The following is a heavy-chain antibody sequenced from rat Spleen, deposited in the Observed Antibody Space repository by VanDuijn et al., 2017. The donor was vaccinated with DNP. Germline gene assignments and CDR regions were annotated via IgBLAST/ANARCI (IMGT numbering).Heavy chain of an antibody. D-gene: IGHD1-12*02. J-gene: IGHJ3*01. CDR2: IWSDGNT. CDR3: ARWDYDGWFAY. Sequence: QVQLKESGPGLVQPSQTLSLTCTVSGFSLTSNSVHWVRQPPGKGLEWVGAIWSDGNTDYNSTLKSRLSISRDTSKSQVFLKMNRLQTEDTAMYFCARWDYDGWFAYWGQGTLVTVSS. CDR1: GFSLTSNS. V-gene: IGHV2-1*01.